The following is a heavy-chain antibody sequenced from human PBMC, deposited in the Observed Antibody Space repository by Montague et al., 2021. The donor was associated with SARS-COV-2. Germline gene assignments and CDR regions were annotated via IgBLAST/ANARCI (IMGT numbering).Heavy chain of an antibody. CDR2: ISSGSSST. CDR1: GFTCSDFH. J-gene: IGHJ6*02. D-gene: IGHD3-16*01. V-gene: IGHV3-11*05. CDR3: ARGLRYHHYVMDV. Sequence: SLRLSCAASGFTCSDFHMSWIRQAPGTGLEWVSYISSGSSSTKFADSVKGRFTISRDNAKNSLYLQMNSLRVEDTAVYYCARGLRYHHYVMDVWGQGTTVTVSS.